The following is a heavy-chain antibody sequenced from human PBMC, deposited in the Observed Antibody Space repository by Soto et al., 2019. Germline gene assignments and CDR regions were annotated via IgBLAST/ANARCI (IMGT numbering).Heavy chain of an antibody. D-gene: IGHD5-12*01. CDR1: GFTFSSYA. V-gene: IGHV3-30-3*01. CDR2: ISYDGSNK. Sequence: QVQLVESGGGVVQPGRSLRLSCAASGFTFSSYAMHWVRQAPGKGLEWVAVISYDGSNKYYADSVKGRFTISRDNSKKTLYLQMNSRRAEDTAVYYCARSKGRDGYNYFDYWGQGTLVTVSS. CDR3: ARSKGRDGYNYFDY. J-gene: IGHJ4*02.